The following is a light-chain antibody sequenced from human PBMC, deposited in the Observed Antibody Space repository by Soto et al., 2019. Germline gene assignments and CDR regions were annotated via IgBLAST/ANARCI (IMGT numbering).Light chain of an antibody. Sequence: DIQMTQSPSSLSASVGDRVTITCRASQGISSYLGWYQQKPGKAPKLLIYAASTLQSGVPSRFSGSGSGTDFTLTISSLQPEDVATYYCQKYNSAPLTFGGGTNVEIK. CDR2: AAS. V-gene: IGKV1-27*01. J-gene: IGKJ4*01. CDR1: QGISSY. CDR3: QKYNSAPLT.